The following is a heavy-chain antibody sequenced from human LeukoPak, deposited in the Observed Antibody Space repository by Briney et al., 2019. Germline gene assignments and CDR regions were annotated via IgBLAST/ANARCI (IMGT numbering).Heavy chain of an antibody. V-gene: IGHV3-11*01. Sequence: GGSLRLSCAASGFTFSDYYMSWIRQAPGKGLGWVSYISSIVSTIYYADSVKGRFTISRENVKHALYLKMNSLRAEDTAVYYCARIIRDSSGYLDHYYFDYWGQGTLVTVSS. D-gene: IGHD3-22*01. CDR1: GFTFSDYY. CDR3: ARIIRDSSGYLDHYYFDY. J-gene: IGHJ4*02. CDR2: ISSIVSTI.